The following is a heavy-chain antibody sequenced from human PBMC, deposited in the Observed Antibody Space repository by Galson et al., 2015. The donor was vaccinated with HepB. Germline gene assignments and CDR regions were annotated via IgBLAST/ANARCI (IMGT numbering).Heavy chain of an antibody. Sequence: SETLSLTCTVSGSSISSGYYWGWIRQPPGKGLEWIGSLYHGGSTYYNPSLKSRVTISVDTSKNQFSLKLSSVTAADTAVYYCARDYYDGSGPLGLYYFDYWGQGTLVTVSS. CDR3: ARDYYDGSGPLGLYYFDY. CDR1: GSSISSGYY. J-gene: IGHJ4*02. D-gene: IGHD3-22*01. CDR2: LYHGGST. V-gene: IGHV4-38-2*02.